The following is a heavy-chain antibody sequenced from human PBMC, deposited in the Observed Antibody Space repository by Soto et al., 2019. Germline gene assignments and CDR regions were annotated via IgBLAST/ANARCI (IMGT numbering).Heavy chain of an antibody. V-gene: IGHV2-5*02. Sequence: QITLKESGPTLVKPTQTLTLTCTFSGFSLSTRGVAVGWFRQPPGKALEWLALIYWDEDKWYSPSLKSRLSITDDSSKNQVVLTMPNMDPVDTATYYCAHRPRGYASYFDYWGQGTVVTVS. CDR2: IYWDEDK. CDR1: GFSLSTRGVA. CDR3: AHRPRGYASYFDY. D-gene: IGHD5-12*01. J-gene: IGHJ4*02.